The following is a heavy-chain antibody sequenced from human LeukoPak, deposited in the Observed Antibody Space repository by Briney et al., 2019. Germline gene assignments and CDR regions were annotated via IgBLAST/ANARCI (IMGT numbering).Heavy chain of an antibody. CDR2: INPSGGST. D-gene: IGHD3-9*01. Sequence: ASVKVSCKASGYTFTSYYMHWVRQAPGQGLEWMGIINPSGGSTSYAQKFQGRVTMTRDTSTSTVYMELSSLRSEDTAVYYCASGVLRYFDWLHAPTSYYYYYMDVWGKGTTVTISS. CDR1: GYTFTSYY. J-gene: IGHJ6*03. CDR3: ASGVLRYFDWLHAPTSYYYYYMDV. V-gene: IGHV1-46*01.